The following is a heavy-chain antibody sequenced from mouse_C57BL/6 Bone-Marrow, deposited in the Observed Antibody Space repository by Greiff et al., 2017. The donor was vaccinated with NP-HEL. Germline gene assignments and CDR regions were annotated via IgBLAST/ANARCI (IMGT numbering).Heavy chain of an antibody. Sequence: QVQLQQPGAELVKPGASVKLSCKASGYTFTSYWLHWVKQRPGRGLEWIGRIDPNSGGTKYNEKFKSKATLTVDKPSSTAYIQLSSLTSEDSAVYYCARGVIRDWFAYWGQGTLVTVSA. V-gene: IGHV1-72*01. D-gene: IGHD2-1*01. CDR2: IDPNSGGT. CDR1: GYTFTSYW. CDR3: ARGVIRDWFAY. J-gene: IGHJ3*01.